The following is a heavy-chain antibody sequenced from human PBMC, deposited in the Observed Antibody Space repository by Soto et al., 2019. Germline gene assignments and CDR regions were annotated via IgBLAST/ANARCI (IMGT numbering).Heavy chain of an antibody. CDR3: ARGPSVVVPAAIGTQGMDV. D-gene: IGHD2-2*02. Sequence: QVQLQESGPGLVKPSETLSLTCTVSGGSISNYYWSWIRQPPGTGLEWIGYIYHSGSTNYNPSLESRVTISVDTSKNPFSLKLSSVTAADTAVYYCARGPSVVVPAAIGTQGMDVWGQGTTVTVSS. CDR2: IYHSGST. J-gene: IGHJ6*02. CDR1: GGSISNYY. V-gene: IGHV4-59*01.